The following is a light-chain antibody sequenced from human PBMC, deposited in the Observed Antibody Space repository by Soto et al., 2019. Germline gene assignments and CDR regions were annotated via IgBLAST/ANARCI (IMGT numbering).Light chain of an antibody. J-gene: IGKJ3*01. CDR1: QSISRY. CDR3: QQSSSSPLT. CDR2: IAP. V-gene: IGKV1-39*01. Sequence: DIHMTQSPSSLSASIGDRVSITCRASQSISRYLNWYQQKPGKAPQLLIYIAPNLEGGVPSRFSGTGSGTDFALPISSLQPQDFATYYCQQSSSSPLTFGPGTKVDIK.